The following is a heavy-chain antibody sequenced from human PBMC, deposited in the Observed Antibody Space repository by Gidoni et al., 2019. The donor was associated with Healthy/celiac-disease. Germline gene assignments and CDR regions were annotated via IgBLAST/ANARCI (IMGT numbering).Heavy chain of an antibody. D-gene: IGHD3-22*01. CDR2: LWYDGSNK. J-gene: IGHJ4*02. Sequence: GVVQPGRSLRLSCAASGFTFSSYGMHWVRQAPGKGLAWVAVLWYDGSNKYYADSVKGRFTISRDNSKNTLYLQMNSLRAEDTAVYYCARERADDSSGYYRGPFDYWGQGTLVTVSS. CDR1: GFTFSSYG. CDR3: ARERADDSSGYYRGPFDY. V-gene: IGHV3-33*01.